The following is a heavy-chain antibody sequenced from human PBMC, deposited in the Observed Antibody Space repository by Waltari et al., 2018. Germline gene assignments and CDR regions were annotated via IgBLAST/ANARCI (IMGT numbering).Heavy chain of an antibody. CDR1: GGSISSYS. CDR2: IYTSGGT. CDR3: ARGKDVIVGAENDAFDI. J-gene: IGHJ3*02. D-gene: IGHD1-26*01. V-gene: IGHV4-4*07. Sequence: QVQLQESGPGLVKPSETLSLTCTVSGGSISSYSWSWIRPPAGKGLEWIGRIYTSGGTNYNPSLKSRVTMSVDTSKNQFSLKLSSVTAADTAVYYCARGKDVIVGAENDAFDIWGQGTMVTVSS.